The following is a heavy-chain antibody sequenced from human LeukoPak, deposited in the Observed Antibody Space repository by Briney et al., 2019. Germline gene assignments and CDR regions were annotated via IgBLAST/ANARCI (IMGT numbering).Heavy chain of an antibody. CDR2: IYYSGST. D-gene: IGHD3-22*01. Sequence: KTSETLSLTCTVSGVSISSGDYYWSWIRQPPGKGLEWVGYIYYSGSTYYNPSLKSRVTISVDTSKNQFSLKLSSVTAADTAVYYCARAGAYDSSGYYYVGAFDIWGQGTMVTVSS. V-gene: IGHV4-30-4*01. CDR1: GVSISSGDYY. CDR3: ARAGAYDSSGYYYVGAFDI. J-gene: IGHJ3*02.